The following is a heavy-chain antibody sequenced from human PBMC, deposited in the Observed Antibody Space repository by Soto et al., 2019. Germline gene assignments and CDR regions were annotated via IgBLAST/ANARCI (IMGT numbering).Heavy chain of an antibody. D-gene: IGHD1-7*01. CDR1: GGSISENW. CDR3: ARSDGNYRLDC. J-gene: IGHJ4*02. CDR2: IFHAGYT. Sequence: QVQLQESGPGLVTPSGTLSLTCAVSGGSISENWWSWVRQPPGKGLEWIGEIFHAGYTNYNPSLKSRDTLSIDPSRNQFSLHMNSVTAADTAMYFCARSDGNYRLDCWGQGTLATVSS. V-gene: IGHV4-4*02.